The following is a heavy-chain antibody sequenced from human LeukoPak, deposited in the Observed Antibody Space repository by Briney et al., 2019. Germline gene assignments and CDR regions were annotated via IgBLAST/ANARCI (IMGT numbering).Heavy chain of an antibody. V-gene: IGHV3-33*03. D-gene: IGHD5-12*01. CDR2: IWYDGSNK. Sequence: GGSLRLSCAASGFTFSSYGMHWVRQAPGKGLEWVAVIWYDGSNKYYADSVKGRFTISRDNAKNSLYLQMNSLRAEDTAVYYCARGGYSGYDGRWGQGTLVTVSS. CDR3: ARGGYSGYDGR. CDR1: GFTFSSYG. J-gene: IGHJ4*02.